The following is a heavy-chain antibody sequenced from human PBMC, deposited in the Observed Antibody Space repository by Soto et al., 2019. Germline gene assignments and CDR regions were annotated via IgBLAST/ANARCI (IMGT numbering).Heavy chain of an antibody. Sequence: QVQLVESGGGVVQPGRSLRLSCAASGFIFSGYAMHWVRQAPGKGLEWVAVISYDGNTEYYADSVKGRFTVSRDNSKKTLYVQMNNLSAEDTAIYYCAKETSAYEIDYWGQGTLVTVSS. CDR1: GFIFSGYA. CDR3: AKETSAYEIDY. CDR2: ISYDGNTE. J-gene: IGHJ4*02. D-gene: IGHD5-12*01. V-gene: IGHV3-30-3*01.